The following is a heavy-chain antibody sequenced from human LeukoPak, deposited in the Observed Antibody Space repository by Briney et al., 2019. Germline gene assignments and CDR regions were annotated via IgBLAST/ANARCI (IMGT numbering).Heavy chain of an antibody. V-gene: IGHV3-23*01. J-gene: IGHJ4*02. D-gene: IGHD5-12*01. CDR2: ISGSGGST. CDR3: AKLSGYDYYFDY. CDR1: GFTFSSYA. Sequence: GGSLRLSCAASGFTFSSYAMSWVRQAPGKGLKWVSAISGSGGSTYYADSVKGRFTISRDNSKNTLYLQMNSLRAEDTAVYYCAKLSGYDYYFDYWGQGTLVTVSS.